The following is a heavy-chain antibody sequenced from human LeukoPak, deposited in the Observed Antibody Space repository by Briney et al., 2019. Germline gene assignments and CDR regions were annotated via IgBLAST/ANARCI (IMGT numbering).Heavy chain of an antibody. D-gene: IGHD2-2*01. V-gene: IGHV1-46*01. CDR3: VREDAHTYYFDF. Sequence: RASVKVSCKTSGYTFTSYHMHWVRQAPGQGLEWVAIIKSTGDTIVYAQKFQGRVTVTRDTSTSTVYMDLSSLSSEDTAVYYCVREDAHTYYFDFWGPGTLVTVSS. CDR2: IKSTGDTI. CDR1: GYTFTSYH. J-gene: IGHJ4*02.